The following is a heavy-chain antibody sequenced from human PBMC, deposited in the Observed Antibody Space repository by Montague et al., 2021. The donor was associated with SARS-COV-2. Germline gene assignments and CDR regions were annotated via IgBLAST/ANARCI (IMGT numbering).Heavy chain of an antibody. Sequence: SETLSLTCTVSGGSISSYYWSWIRQPPGKGLEWIGYIYYSGSTNYNPSLKSRVTISVDTSKNQFSLKLSSVTAADTAVYYCARVRRGGYCSGGSCYGYYYGMDVWGQGTTVTVSS. V-gene: IGHV4-59*01. J-gene: IGHJ6*02. CDR1: GGSISSYY. CDR2: IYYSGST. CDR3: ARVRRGGYCSGGSCYGYYYGMDV. D-gene: IGHD2-15*01.